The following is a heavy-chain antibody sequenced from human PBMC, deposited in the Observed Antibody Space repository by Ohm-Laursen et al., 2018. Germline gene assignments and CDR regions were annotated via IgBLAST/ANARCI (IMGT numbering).Heavy chain of an antibody. CDR2: ISWNSGSI. J-gene: IGHJ6*02. CDR1: GFTFDDYA. D-gene: IGHD6-6*01. Sequence: SLRLSCTASGFTFDDYAMHWVRQAPGKGLEWVSGISWNSGSIGYADSVKGRFSISRDNAKNSLYLQMNSLRAEDTAVYYCARVGGSIAARRAYYGMDVWGQGTTVTVS. V-gene: IGHV3-9*01. CDR3: ARVGGSIAARRAYYGMDV.